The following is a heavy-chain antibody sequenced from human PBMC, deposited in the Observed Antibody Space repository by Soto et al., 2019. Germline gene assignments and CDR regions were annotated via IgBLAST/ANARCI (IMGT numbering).Heavy chain of an antibody. J-gene: IGHJ4*02. D-gene: IGHD3-22*01. V-gene: IGHV4-31*03. CDR3: ARGGYYDSSGYYHY. Sequence: QVQLQESGPGLVKPSQTLSLTCTVSGGSISSGGYYWSWIRQHPGKGLEWIGYIYYSGGTYCNPSLQSRVTISVDTSKNQFSLKLSSVTAADTAVYYCARGGYYDSSGYYHYWGQGTLVTVSS. CDR1: GGSISSGGYY. CDR2: IYYSGGT.